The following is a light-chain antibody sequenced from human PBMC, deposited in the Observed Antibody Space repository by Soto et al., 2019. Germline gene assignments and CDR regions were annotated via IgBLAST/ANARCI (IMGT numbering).Light chain of an antibody. V-gene: IGKV3-20*01. J-gene: IGKJ5*01. CDR1: QTISSGF. CDR3: QQYSSSPRT. Sequence: EIVLTQSLSILCLSPGDRATLSCRASQTISSGFLAWYQKKVGQAPRLLIYDASNRATGVPDRFSGSGSGTDFSLTISRLEPEDFAVYHCQQYSSSPRTFGQGTRLEIK. CDR2: DAS.